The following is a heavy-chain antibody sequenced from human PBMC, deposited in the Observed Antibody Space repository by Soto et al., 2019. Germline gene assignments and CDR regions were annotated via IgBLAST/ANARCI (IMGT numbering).Heavy chain of an antibody. CDR3: ANGDYVFDY. CDR2: IYNSGNT. J-gene: IGHJ4*02. D-gene: IGHD4-17*01. V-gene: IGHV4-31*02. Sequence: WTWIRQHPGKGLEWIGYIYNSGNTYYNPSLKSRVTISVDTSKNQFSLKLRSVTAADTAVYYCANGDYVFDYCGQRTLVTVSS.